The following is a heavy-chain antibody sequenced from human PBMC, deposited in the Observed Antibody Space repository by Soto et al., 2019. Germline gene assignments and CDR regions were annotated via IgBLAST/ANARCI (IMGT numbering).Heavy chain of an antibody. D-gene: IGHD6-13*01. CDR2: IHYSGST. J-gene: IGHJ4*02. V-gene: IGHV4-61*01. CDR1: DDSVSSGRYY. Sequence: SETLSLTCTVSDDSVSSGRYYWSWIRQPPGKGLEWIGYIHYSGSTNYNPSLKSRVTISVDTSKNQFSLKVTSVTAADTAVYYCARMYRSSWCEFDYWGQGTLVTVSS. CDR3: ARMYRSSWCEFDY.